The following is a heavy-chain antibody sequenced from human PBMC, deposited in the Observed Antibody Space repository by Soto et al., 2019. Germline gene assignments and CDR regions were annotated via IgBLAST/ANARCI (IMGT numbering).Heavy chain of an antibody. Sequence: GGSLRLSCAVSGFNVMSYWMSWVRQAPGKGLEWVASVREDGSELYYLHSVRGRFSISRDSAGNALHLTMNYLSAEDTGVYFCARDIGFDYVNWGQGIPVTVSS. J-gene: IGHJ4*02. V-gene: IGHV3-7*01. CDR3: ARDIGFDYVN. CDR1: GFNVMSYW. CDR2: VREDGSEL. D-gene: IGHD3-16*01.